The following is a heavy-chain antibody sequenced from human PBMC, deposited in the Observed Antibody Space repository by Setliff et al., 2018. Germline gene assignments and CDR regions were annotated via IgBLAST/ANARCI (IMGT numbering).Heavy chain of an antibody. V-gene: IGHV3-15*01. J-gene: IGHJ6*03. D-gene: IGHD2-2*01. CDR2: IKSKTDGGTT. CDR3: TTGIVVEPTEGYYYYMDV. CDR1: GFTFSNAW. Sequence: KPGGSLRLSCAASGFTFSNAWMSWVRQAPGKGLEWVGRIKSKTDGGTTDYAAPVKGRFTISRDDSKNTLYLQMNSLKTEDTAVYYCTTGIVVEPTEGYYYYMDVWGKGTTVTVSS.